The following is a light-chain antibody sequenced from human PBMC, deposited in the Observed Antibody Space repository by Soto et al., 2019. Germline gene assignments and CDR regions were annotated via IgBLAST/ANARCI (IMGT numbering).Light chain of an antibody. CDR3: QQYGSSPHT. CDR1: QSVSSSY. CDR2: GAS. V-gene: IGKV3-20*01. J-gene: IGKJ2*01. Sequence: EIVLTQSPATLSLSPGERATLSCRASQSVSSSYLAWYQHKPGQAPRLLIYGASSRATGIPDRFSGSGSGTDFTLTISRLEPEDFAVYYCQQYGSSPHTFGQGTKREIK.